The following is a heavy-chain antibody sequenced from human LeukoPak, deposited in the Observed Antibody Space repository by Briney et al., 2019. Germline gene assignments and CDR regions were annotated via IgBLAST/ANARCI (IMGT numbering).Heavy chain of an antibody. V-gene: IGHV3-15*01. J-gene: IGHJ4*02. Sequence: PGGSLRLSCAAFGFIFSNAWMSWVRQAPRKGLEWVGRIKSKSDDGTTDYAAPVKGRFTISRDDSKNTLYLQMNSLKTEDTAVYFCATQSWGSGVYLRYWGQGTLVTVSS. D-gene: IGHD7-27*01. CDR1: GFIFSNAW. CDR2: IKSKSDDGTT. CDR3: ATQSWGSGVYLRY.